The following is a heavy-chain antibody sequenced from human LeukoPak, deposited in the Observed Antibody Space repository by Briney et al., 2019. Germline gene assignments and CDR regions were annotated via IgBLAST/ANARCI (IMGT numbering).Heavy chain of an antibody. Sequence: PSETLSLTCAVYGGSSSGYYWSWIRQPPGKGLEWIGEINHSGSTNYNPSLKSRVTISVDTSKNQFSLKLSSVTAADTAVYYCARGYQQLVFYYFDYWGQGTLVTVSS. CDR2: INHSGST. CDR1: GGSSSGYY. J-gene: IGHJ4*02. V-gene: IGHV4-34*01. CDR3: ARGYQQLVFYYFDY. D-gene: IGHD6-13*01.